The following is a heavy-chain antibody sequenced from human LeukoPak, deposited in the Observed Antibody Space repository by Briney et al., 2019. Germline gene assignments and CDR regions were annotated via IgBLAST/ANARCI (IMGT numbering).Heavy chain of an antibody. CDR1: GYTFTSYD. CDR3: ARVPRRSGVLIMAS. J-gene: IGHJ5*02. D-gene: IGHD3-10*01. Sequence: ASVKVSCKASGYTFTSYDINWVRQAPGQGLEWMGWMNPNSGNTGYAQKFQGRVTMTRNTSISTAYMELSSLRSEDTAVYYCARVPRRSGVLIMASWGQGTLVPASS. CDR2: MNPNSGNT. V-gene: IGHV1-8*01.